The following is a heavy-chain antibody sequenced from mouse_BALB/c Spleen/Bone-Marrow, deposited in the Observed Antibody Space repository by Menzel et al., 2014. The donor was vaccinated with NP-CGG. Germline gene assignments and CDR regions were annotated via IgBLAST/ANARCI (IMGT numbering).Heavy chain of an antibody. CDR2: ISYSGST. D-gene: IGHD3-3*01. J-gene: IGHJ2*01. Sequence: VRLKQSGPSLVKPSQTLSLTCSVTGDSITSGYWNWIRKFPGNKLEFMGYISYSGSTYYNPSLKSRISITRDTSKTQYYLQLNSVTTEDTATYYCATYEGGTFDYWGQGTTLRVSS. V-gene: IGHV3-8*02. CDR3: ATYEGGTFDY. CDR1: GDSITSGY.